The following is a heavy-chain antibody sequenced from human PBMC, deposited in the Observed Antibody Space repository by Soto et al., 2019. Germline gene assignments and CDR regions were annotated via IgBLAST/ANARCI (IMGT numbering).Heavy chain of an antibody. D-gene: IGHD3-3*01. CDR1: GFSLSTSGVG. CDR2: IYWDDDK. CDR3: AHFSYYDFWSGPLRRFDP. Sequence: SGPTLVNPTQTLTLTCTFSGFSLSTSGVGVGWIRQPPGKALEWLALIYWDDDKRYSPSLKSRLTITKDTTKNQVVLTMTNMDPVDTATYYCAHFSYYDFWSGPLRRFDPWGQGTLVTVSS. J-gene: IGHJ5*02. V-gene: IGHV2-5*02.